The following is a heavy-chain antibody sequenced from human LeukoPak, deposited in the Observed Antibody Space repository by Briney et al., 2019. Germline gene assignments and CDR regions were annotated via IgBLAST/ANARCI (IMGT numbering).Heavy chain of an antibody. CDR1: GFTFSSYS. CDR2: ISSSSSYI. D-gene: IGHD6-6*01. CDR3: ARDFLYSSSSGY. V-gene: IGHV3-21*01. J-gene: IGHJ4*02. Sequence: PGGSLRLSCAASGFTFSSYSMNWVRQAPGRGLEWVSSISSSSSYIYYADSVKGRFTISRDNAKNSLYLQMNSLRAEDTAVYYCARDFLYSSSSGYWGQGTLVTVSS.